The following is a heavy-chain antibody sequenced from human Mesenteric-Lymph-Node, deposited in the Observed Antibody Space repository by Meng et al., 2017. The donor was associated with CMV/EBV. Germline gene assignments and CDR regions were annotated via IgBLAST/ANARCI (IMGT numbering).Heavy chain of an antibody. V-gene: IGHV3-30*02. CDR3: AKESITIFGVDKYYFDY. CDR2: IRYDGSNK. Sequence: GESLKISCAASGFTFNSYGMHWVRQAPGKGLEWVAFIRYDGSNKYYADSVKGRFTISRDNSKNTLYLQMNSLRAEDTAVYYCAKESITIFGVDKYYFDYWGQGTLVTVSS. J-gene: IGHJ4*02. CDR1: GFTFNSYG. D-gene: IGHD3-3*01.